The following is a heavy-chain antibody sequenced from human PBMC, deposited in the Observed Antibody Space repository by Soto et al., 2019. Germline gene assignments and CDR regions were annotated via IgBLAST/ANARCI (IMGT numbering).Heavy chain of an antibody. CDR1: GFTFSSYG. D-gene: IGHD1-26*01. Sequence: SGGSLRLSCAASGFTFSSYGMHWVRQAPGKGLEWVAVIWYDGSNKYYADSVKGRFTISRDNSKNTLYLQMNSLRAEDTAVYYCARGRGSYYFDYWGQGTLVTVSS. CDR3: ARGRGSYYFDY. J-gene: IGHJ4*02. V-gene: IGHV3-33*01. CDR2: IWYDGSNK.